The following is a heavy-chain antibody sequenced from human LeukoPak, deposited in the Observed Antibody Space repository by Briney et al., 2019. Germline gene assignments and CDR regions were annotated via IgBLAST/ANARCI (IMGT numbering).Heavy chain of an antibody. Sequence: GASVKISCKASGYTFTSYAMHWVRQAPGQRLEWMGWINAGNGNTKYSQKFQGRVTITRDTSASTAYMELSSLRSEDTAVYYCAREGEMATSWWYFDLWGRGTLVTVSS. D-gene: IGHD5-24*01. V-gene: IGHV1-3*01. CDR3: AREGEMATSWWYFDL. J-gene: IGHJ2*01. CDR1: GYTFTSYA. CDR2: INAGNGNT.